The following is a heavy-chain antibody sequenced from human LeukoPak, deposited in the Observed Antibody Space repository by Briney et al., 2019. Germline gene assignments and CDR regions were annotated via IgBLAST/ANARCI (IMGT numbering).Heavy chain of an antibody. CDR3: ARGYIVATIYFDS. CDR2: IRSSGSTI. J-gene: IGHJ4*02. V-gene: IGHV3-48*03. Sequence: GGSLILSCATSGFTSSSYEMNWVRQSPGKGLEWVSYIRSSGSTIYYADSVKGRFTISRDNSKNSLYLQMNSLRAEDTAVYYCARGYIVATIYFDSWGQGTLVTVSP. CDR1: GFTSSSYE. D-gene: IGHD5-12*01.